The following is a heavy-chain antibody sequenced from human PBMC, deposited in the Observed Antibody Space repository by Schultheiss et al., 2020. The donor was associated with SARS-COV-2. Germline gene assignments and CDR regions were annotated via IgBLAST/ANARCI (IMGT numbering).Heavy chain of an antibody. CDR3: ARAPSIAARPGQYYYYYGMDV. CDR1: GGSISSGNYY. V-gene: IGHV4-61*01. J-gene: IGHJ6*02. D-gene: IGHD6-6*01. CDR2: IYYSGST. Sequence: SETLSLTCTVSGGSISSGNYYWSWIRQPPGKGLEWIGYIYYSGSTNYNPSLKSRVTISVDTSKNQFSLKLSSVTAADTAVYYCARAPSIAARPGQYYYYYGMDVWGQGTTVTVSS.